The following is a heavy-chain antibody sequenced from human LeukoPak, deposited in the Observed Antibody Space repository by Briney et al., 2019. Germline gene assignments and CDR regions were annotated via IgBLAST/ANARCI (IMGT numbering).Heavy chain of an antibody. J-gene: IGHJ4*02. CDR2: ISGSGGST. CDR1: GFTFSSYW. V-gene: IGHV3-23*01. Sequence: GGSLRLSCAASGFTFSSYWMSWVRQAPGKGLEWVSAISGSGGSTYYADSVKGRFTISRDNSKNTLYLQMNSLRAEDTAVYYCATYSYSSSWYLRGDDYWGQGTLVTVSS. CDR3: ATYSYSSSWYLRGDDY. D-gene: IGHD6-13*01.